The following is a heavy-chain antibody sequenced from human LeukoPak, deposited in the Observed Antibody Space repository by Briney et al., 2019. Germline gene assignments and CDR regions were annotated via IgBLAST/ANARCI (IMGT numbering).Heavy chain of an antibody. V-gene: IGHV3-20*04. CDR1: GFTFDDYG. CDR2: IRNGGST. CDR3: ARGRDLFDS. Sequence: GGSLRLSCAASGFTFDDYGMSWVRQAPGKGLEWVSGIRNGGSTGYADSVKGRFTISRDNAKNSLYLQMNSLRAEDTAVYYCARGRDLFDSWGQGTLVIVSS. J-gene: IGHJ4*02.